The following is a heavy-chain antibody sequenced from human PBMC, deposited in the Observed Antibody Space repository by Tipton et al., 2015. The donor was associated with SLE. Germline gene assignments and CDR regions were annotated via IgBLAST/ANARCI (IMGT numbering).Heavy chain of an antibody. CDR3: AKDADCPGGVCARGSTLYYYYGMDV. D-gene: IGHD2-8*02. V-gene: IGHV3-9*01. CDR1: GITFEDYA. J-gene: IGHJ6*02. Sequence: RSLRLSCAASGITFEDYAMHWVRQVPGKGLEWVSGISCNSASIGYADSVKGRFTISRDNAKNSLYLQMNSLRPEDTALYYCAKDADCPGGVCARGSTLYYYYGMDVWGQGTTVTVSS. CDR2: ISCNSASI.